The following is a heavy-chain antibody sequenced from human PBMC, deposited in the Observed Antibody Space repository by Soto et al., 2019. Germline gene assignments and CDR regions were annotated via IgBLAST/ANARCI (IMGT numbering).Heavy chain of an antibody. D-gene: IGHD3-3*02. J-gene: IGHJ6*04. CDR3: ERGISYDMDV. CDR1: VSTVPGDY. CDR2: INPNSGGT. Sequence: PVPGSCRAVVSTVPGDYMHCRRLAPGKGLEWMGWINPNSGGTNYAQKFQGWVTMTRDTSISTAYMELSRLRSDDTAVYYCERGISYDMDVWGKGITVTVSS. V-gene: IGHV1-2*04.